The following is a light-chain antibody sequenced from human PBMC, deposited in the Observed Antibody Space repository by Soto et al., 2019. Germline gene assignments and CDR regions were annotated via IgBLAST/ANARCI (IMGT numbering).Light chain of an antibody. CDR3: QQRSYPVT. CDR2: DAS. V-gene: IGKV3-11*01. Sequence: IILTQFAPTLIFTPRERATLSYRASQSVSSYLAWYQQKPGQAPRLLIYDASNRATGIPARFSGSGSGTDFTLTISSLEPEDFAVYYCQQRSYPVTFGQGTRLEI. J-gene: IGKJ5*01. CDR1: QSVSSY.